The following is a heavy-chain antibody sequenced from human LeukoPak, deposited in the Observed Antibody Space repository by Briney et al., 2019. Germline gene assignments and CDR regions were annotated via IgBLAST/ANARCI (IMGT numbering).Heavy chain of an antibody. Sequence: GGSLRLSCAASGFTLSYSWMTWVRQAPGKGLECVANIKQDGSEKYYVDSVKGRFTISRDNAKNSLFLQMNSLRVEDTAVYYCARGYDMAVWGQGTTVSVSS. CDR3: ARGYDMAV. J-gene: IGHJ6*02. CDR1: GFTLSYSW. V-gene: IGHV3-7*01. CDR2: IKQDGSEK.